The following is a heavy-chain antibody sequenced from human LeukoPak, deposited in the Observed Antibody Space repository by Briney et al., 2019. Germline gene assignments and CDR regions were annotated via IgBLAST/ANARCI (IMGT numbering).Heavy chain of an antibody. CDR2: IYTSGST. D-gene: IGHD2-15*01. Sequence: SETLSLTCTVSGGSISSGSYYWRWIRQPAGKGLEWIGRIYTSGSTNYNPSLKRRVTISVDTSKNQFSLKLSSVTAADTAVYYCARAYCSGGSCSSYYYYYMDVWGKGTTVTVSS. J-gene: IGHJ6*03. CDR1: GGSISSGSYY. V-gene: IGHV4-61*02. CDR3: ARAYCSGGSCSSYYYYYMDV.